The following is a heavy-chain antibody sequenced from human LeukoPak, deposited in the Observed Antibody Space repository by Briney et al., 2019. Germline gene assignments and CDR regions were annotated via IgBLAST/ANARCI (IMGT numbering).Heavy chain of an antibody. J-gene: IGHJ6*04. CDR3: ATDRRYCSSTSCPRWDV. V-gene: IGHV1-24*01. Sequence: GASVKVSCKVSGYTLTELSMHWVRQAPGKGLEWMGGFDPEDGETIYAQKFQGRVTVTEDTSTDTAHMELSSLRSEDTAVYYCATDRRYCSSTSCPRWDVWGKGTTVTVSS. CDR2: FDPEDGET. CDR1: GYTLTELS. D-gene: IGHD2-2*01.